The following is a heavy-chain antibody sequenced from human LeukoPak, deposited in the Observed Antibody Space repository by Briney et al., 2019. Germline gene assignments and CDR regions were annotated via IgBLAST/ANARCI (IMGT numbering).Heavy chain of an antibody. V-gene: IGHV3-21*05. CDR1: GFTFSSYW. J-gene: IGHJ4*02. CDR3: ARVNFDY. Sequence: GGSLRLSCAASGFTFSSYWMHWVRQAPGKGLESLSYISPSGTDISYADSVKGRFTISRDNAKNSLYLQMNSLRAEDTAVYYCARVNFDYWGQGTLVTVSS. CDR2: ISPSGTDI.